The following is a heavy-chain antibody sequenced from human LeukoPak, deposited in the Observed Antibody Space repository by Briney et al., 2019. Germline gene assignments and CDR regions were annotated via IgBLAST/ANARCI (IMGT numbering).Heavy chain of an antibody. V-gene: IGHV4-39*07. CDR3: ARVFGSYYYYYMDV. Sequence: SETLSLTCPVSGDSISSGSYSWGWIRQPPGKGLEWIGSIHSSGSTYYNPSLKSRVTISVGTSKNQFSLKLSSVTAADTAVYYCARVFGSYYYYYMDVWGKGTTVTVSS. D-gene: IGHD1-14*01. J-gene: IGHJ6*03. CDR1: GDSISSGSYS. CDR2: IHSSGST.